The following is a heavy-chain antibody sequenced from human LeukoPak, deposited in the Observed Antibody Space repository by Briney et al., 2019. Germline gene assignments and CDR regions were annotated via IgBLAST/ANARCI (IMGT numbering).Heavy chain of an antibody. V-gene: IGHV4-59*01. CDR1: GGSISSYY. Sequence: SETLSLTCTVSGGSISSYYWSWIRQPPGKGLEWIGYIYYSGSTNYNPSLKSRVTISVDTSKNQFSLKLSSVTAADTAVYYCARDGYNYGLDPWGQGPLVTVSS. D-gene: IGHD5-24*01. CDR3: ARDGYNYGLDP. CDR2: IYYSGST. J-gene: IGHJ5*02.